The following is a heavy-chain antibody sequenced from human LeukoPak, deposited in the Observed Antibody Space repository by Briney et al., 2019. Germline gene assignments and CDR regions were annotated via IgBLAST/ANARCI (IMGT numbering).Heavy chain of an antibody. CDR1: GFTFSSSA. CDR2: ISYDGSNK. J-gene: IGHJ6*02. Sequence: SGGSLRLSCAASGFTFSSSAMSWVRQAPGKGLEWVAVISYDGSNKYYADSVKGRFTISRDNSKNTLYLQMNSLRAEDTAVYYCAKDVVRRYYYYGMDVWGQGTTVTVSS. CDR3: AKDVVRRYYYYGMDV. V-gene: IGHV3-30*18.